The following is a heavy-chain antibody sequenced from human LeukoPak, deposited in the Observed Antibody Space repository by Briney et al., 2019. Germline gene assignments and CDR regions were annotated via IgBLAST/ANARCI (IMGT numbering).Heavy chain of an antibody. CDR2: IRGYNGNT. V-gene: IGHV1-18*01. CDR1: GYTFTSYD. D-gene: IGHD6-13*01. CDR3: ARVAAIGIDY. J-gene: IGHJ4*02. Sequence: ASVKVSCKASGYTFTSYDISWVRQAPGQGLEWMGRIRGYNGNTNYAQKLQGRVTMTTDSSTSTAYMELGSLRSDDTAVYYCARVAAIGIDYWGQGTLVTVSS.